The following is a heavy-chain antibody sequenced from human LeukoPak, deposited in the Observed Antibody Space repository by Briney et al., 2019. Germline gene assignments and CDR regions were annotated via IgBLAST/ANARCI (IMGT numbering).Heavy chain of an antibody. CDR3: ARVAGGLLLHSHAFDI. D-gene: IGHD3-22*01. CDR1: GFSFTTYW. J-gene: IGHJ3*02. CDR2: LNSDGTFP. V-gene: IGHV3-74*01. Sequence: GGSLRLSCAASGFSFTTYWMHWVRQAPGKGLVWVSRLNSDGTFPNYVDSVEGRFTISRDNTKNTLYLHMSSLRAEDTAVYYCARVAGGLLLHSHAFDIWGQGTMVTVSS.